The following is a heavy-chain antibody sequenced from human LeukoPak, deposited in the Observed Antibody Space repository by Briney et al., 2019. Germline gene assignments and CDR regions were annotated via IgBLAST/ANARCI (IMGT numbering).Heavy chain of an antibody. CDR3: ATGAYDSITRIDY. J-gene: IGHJ4*02. D-gene: IGHD3-22*01. CDR1: GFTFSSYS. Sequence: GGSLRLSCAASGFTFSSYSMNWVRQAPGKGLEWVSSISSSSSYIYYADSVKGRFTISRDNAKNSLYLQMNSLKTEDTAVYYCATGAYDSITRIDYWGQGTLVTVSS. V-gene: IGHV3-21*04. CDR2: ISSSSSYI.